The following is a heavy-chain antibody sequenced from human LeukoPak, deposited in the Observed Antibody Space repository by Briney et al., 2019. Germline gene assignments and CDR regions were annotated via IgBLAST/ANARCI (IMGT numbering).Heavy chain of an antibody. J-gene: IGHJ4*02. CDR1: GFTFTNAW. V-gene: IGHV3-15*07. CDR2: IKSKTDGGTT. D-gene: IGHD3-16*02. Sequence: GGSLRLSCAASGFTFTNAWMHWVRQAPGKGLEWVGRIKSKTDGGTTDYAAPVKGRFTISRDDSKNTLYLQMNSLKTEDTAVYYCTTQHYDYVWGSYLYDYWGQGTLVTVSS. CDR3: TTQHYDYVWGSYLYDY.